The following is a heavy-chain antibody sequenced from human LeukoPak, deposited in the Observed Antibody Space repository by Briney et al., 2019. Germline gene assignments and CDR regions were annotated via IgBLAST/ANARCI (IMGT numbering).Heavy chain of an antibody. J-gene: IGHJ5*02. Sequence: SETLSLTCTVSGGSISSYYWSWIRQPPGKGLEWIGYIYTSGSTNYNPSLKSRVTISVDTSKNQFSLKLSSVTAADTAVYYWARHVGFNWFDPWGQGTLVTVSS. CDR2: IYTSGST. D-gene: IGHD1-26*01. V-gene: IGHV4-4*09. CDR1: GGSISSYY. CDR3: ARHVGFNWFDP.